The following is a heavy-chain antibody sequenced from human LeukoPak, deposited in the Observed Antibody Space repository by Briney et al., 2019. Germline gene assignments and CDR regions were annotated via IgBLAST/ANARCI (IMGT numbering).Heavy chain of an antibody. V-gene: IGHV3-23*01. Sequence: GGSLRLSCAASGFTFSSYAMSWVRQAPGKGLEWVSAISGSGGSTYYADSVKGRFTISRDNSKNTLYLQMNSLRAEDTAVYYCARDFRTYYYDSSGYFDYWGQGTLVTVSS. CDR3: ARDFRTYYYDSSGYFDY. D-gene: IGHD3-22*01. J-gene: IGHJ4*02. CDR2: ISGSGGST. CDR1: GFTFSSYA.